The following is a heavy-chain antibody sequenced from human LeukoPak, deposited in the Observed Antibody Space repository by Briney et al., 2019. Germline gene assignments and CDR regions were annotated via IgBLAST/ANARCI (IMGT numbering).Heavy chain of an antibody. Sequence: PSETLSLTCTVSGGSISSYYWSWIRQPAGKGLEWIGRIYTSGSTNYNPSLKSRVTMSVDTSKNQFSLKLSSVTAADTAVYYCARRALSIYCSGGSCYYYYGMDVWGQGTTVTVSS. J-gene: IGHJ6*02. CDR1: GGSISSYY. D-gene: IGHD2-15*01. CDR3: ARRALSIYCSGGSCYYYYGMDV. CDR2: IYTSGST. V-gene: IGHV4-4*07.